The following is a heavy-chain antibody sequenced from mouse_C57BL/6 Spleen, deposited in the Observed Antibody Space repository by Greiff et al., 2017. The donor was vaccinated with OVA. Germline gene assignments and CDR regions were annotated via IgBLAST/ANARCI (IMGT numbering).Heavy chain of an antibody. CDR1: GYTFTDYY. Sequence: QVQLQQSGPELVKPGASVKISCKASGYTFTDYYINWVKQSPGQGLEWIGVIYPGSGGTSYNEKFKGKATLTVDKSSSTAYMWLRSLTSEDSAVYYCARSRYGGFAYWGQGTLVTVSA. V-gene: IGHV1-75*01. CDR2: IYPGSGGT. J-gene: IGHJ3*01. D-gene: IGHD1-1*02. CDR3: ARSRYGGFAY.